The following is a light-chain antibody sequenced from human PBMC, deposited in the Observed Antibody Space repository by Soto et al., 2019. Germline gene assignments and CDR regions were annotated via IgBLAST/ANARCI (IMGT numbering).Light chain of an antibody. CDR1: LSVSTN. CDR2: GAS. J-gene: IGKJ1*01. V-gene: IGKV3-15*01. Sequence: EIVMTQSPGTLSGSPGERATLSCRASLSVSTNVAWYQQKPGQAPRLLIYGASTRATSFPARFSGSGSGTDFTLTISSLQSEDFAVYYCQQYNNWPWTFGQGTKVDIK. CDR3: QQYNNWPWT.